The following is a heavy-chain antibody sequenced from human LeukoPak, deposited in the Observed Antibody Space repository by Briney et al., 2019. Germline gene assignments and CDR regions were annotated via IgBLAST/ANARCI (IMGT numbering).Heavy chain of an antibody. Sequence: GGSLRLSCAASGFTFSSYAMNWVRQAPGKGLEYVSSISYNGGSTYYANSVKGRFTISRDNSKNTLYLQMGSLRAEDTAVYYCASSLYYYDSSGYYLEAFDIWGQGTMVTVSS. CDR1: GFTFSSYA. D-gene: IGHD3-22*01. J-gene: IGHJ3*02. CDR3: ASSLYYYDSSGYYLEAFDI. CDR2: ISYNGGST. V-gene: IGHV3-64*01.